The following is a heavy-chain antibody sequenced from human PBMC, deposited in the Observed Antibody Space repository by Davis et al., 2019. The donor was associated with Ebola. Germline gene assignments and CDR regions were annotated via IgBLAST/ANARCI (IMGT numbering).Heavy chain of an antibody. J-gene: IGHJ4*02. CDR3: ARISAQLVDY. Sequence: KFQGRVTITRDTSASTAYMELSSLRSEDTAVYYCARISAQLVDYWGQGTLVTVSS. V-gene: IGHV1-3*01. D-gene: IGHD2-2*01.